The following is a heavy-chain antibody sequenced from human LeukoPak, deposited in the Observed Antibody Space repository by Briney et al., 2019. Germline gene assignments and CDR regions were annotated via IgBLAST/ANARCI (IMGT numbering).Heavy chain of an antibody. J-gene: IGHJ5*02. V-gene: IGHV1-2*02. Sequence: ASVKVSCKASGYTFTGYYMHWVRQAPGQGLEWMGWINPNSGGTNYAQKFQGRVTMTRDTSISTAYMELSRLRSDDTAVYYCARRMVRGVIMTDWFDPWGQGPWSPSPQ. CDR3: ARRMVRGVIMTDWFDP. CDR1: GYTFTGYY. D-gene: IGHD3-10*01. CDR2: INPNSGGT.